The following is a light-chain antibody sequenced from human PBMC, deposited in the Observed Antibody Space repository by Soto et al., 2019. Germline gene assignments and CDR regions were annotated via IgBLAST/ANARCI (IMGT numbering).Light chain of an antibody. CDR3: QQYANLPPYT. J-gene: IGKJ2*01. CDR2: DAS. V-gene: IGKV1-33*01. CDR1: QDISNY. Sequence: DIQMTQSPSSLSASVGDRVTITCQASQDISNYLNWYQQKPGKAPKLLIYDASNLETGVPSRFSGSGSGTDFTFTIISLQPEDIATYYCQQYANLPPYTFGQGTKLEIK.